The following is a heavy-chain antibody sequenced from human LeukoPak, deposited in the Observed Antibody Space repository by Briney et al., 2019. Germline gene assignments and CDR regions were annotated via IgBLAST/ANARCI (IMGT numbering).Heavy chain of an antibody. V-gene: IGHV3-21*01. CDR2: ISTSSIYI. CDR1: GFTFSSYS. Sequence: GGSLRLSCVGSGFTFSSYSMNWGRQAPGKGLEWVSSISTSSIYIYYADSVKGRFTISRDNAKNSLYLQMSSLRAEDTAVYYCGRGRGNSGSFDVFDIWGQGTMVTVSS. D-gene: IGHD1-26*01. J-gene: IGHJ3*02. CDR3: GRGRGNSGSFDVFDI.